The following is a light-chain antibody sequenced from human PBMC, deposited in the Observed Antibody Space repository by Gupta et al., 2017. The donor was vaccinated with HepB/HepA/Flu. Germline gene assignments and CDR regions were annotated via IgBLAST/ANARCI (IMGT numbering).Light chain of an antibody. J-gene: IGLJ3*02. CDR1: ALGKKH. CDR2: QSD. Sequence: SYELTQPPSLSVSPGQTARITCSGDALGKKHVCWYQQKPGQSPVLVVYQSDKRPSGIPERRSGSNSGNNDTLNISGTQSMDEADVYCQVWDSNSNGVFGGGTKLTVL. CDR3: QVWDSNSNGV. V-gene: IGLV3-1*01.